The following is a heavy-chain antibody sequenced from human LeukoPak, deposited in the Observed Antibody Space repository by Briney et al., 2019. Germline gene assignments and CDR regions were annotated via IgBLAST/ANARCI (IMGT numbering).Heavy chain of an antibody. CDR3: ARDGAPYYYGMDV. Sequence: GGSLRLSCAASGFTFSSYAMSWVSQAPGKGLEWVSAISGSGGSTDYADSVKGRFTISRDNSKNTLYLQMNSLRAEDTAVYYCARDGAPYYYGMDVWGQGTTVTVSS. J-gene: IGHJ6*02. CDR1: GFTFSSYA. CDR2: ISGSGGST. D-gene: IGHD3-10*01. V-gene: IGHV3-23*01.